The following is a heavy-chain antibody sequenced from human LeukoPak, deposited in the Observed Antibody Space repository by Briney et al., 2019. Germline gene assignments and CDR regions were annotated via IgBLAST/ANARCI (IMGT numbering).Heavy chain of an antibody. Sequence: KPSETLSLTCAVYGGSFSGYYWSWIRQPPGKGLEWIGEINHSGSTNYNPSLKSRVTISVDTSKNQFSLKLSSVTAADTAVYYCARRNNYGSGSYYNLASRQQLNWFDPWGQGTLVTVSS. V-gene: IGHV4-34*01. CDR2: INHSGST. D-gene: IGHD3-10*01. CDR3: ARRNNYGSGSYYNLASRQQLNWFDP. J-gene: IGHJ5*02. CDR1: GGSFSGYY.